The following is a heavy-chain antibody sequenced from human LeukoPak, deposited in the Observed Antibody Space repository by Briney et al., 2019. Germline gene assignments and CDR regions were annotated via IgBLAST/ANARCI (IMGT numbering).Heavy chain of an antibody. CDR2: ISSSGSTI. J-gene: IGHJ4*02. D-gene: IGHD3-10*01. V-gene: IGHV3-11*01. CDR3: ARERILWFGEFDY. Sequence: GGSRRLSCAASGFTFSDYYMSWIRQAPGKGLEWVSYISSSGSTIYYADSVKGRFTISRDNAKNSLYLQMNSLRAEDTAVYYCARERILWFGEFDYWGQGTLVTVSS. CDR1: GFTFSDYY.